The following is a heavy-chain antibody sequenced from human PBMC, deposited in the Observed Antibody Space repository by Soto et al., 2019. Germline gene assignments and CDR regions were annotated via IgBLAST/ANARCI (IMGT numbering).Heavy chain of an antibody. J-gene: IGHJ4*02. Sequence: PSVKVSCKASGYTFTGYYMHWVRQAPGQGLEWMGWINPNSGGTNYAQKFQGRVTMTRDTSISTAYMELSRLRSDDTAVYYCARDASSQVSIQLWLPAYDYWGQGTLVTVSS. CDR2: INPNSGGT. D-gene: IGHD5-18*01. CDR1: GYTFTGYY. V-gene: IGHV1-2*02. CDR3: ARDASSQVSIQLWLPAYDY.